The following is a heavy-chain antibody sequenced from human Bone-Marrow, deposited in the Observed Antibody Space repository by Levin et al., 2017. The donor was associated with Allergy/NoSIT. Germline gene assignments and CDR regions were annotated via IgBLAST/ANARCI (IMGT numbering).Heavy chain of an antibody. CDR1: GFTFSSYG. J-gene: IGHJ4*02. D-gene: IGHD3-3*01. CDR2: IWYDGSNK. CDR3: ARAARFLEWLLSTDY. Sequence: GESLKISCAASGFTFSSYGMHWVRQAPGKGLEWVAVIWYDGSNKYYADSVKGRFTISRDNSKNTLYLQMNSLRAEDTAVYYCARAARFLEWLLSTDYWGQGTLVTVSS. V-gene: IGHV3-33*01.